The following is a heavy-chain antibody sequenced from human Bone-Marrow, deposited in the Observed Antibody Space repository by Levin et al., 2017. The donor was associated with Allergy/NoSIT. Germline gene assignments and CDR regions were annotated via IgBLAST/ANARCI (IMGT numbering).Heavy chain of an antibody. D-gene: IGHD3-3*01. CDR1: GFTFSSYA. CDR3: ARDRYYDFWSGYFFDY. J-gene: IGHJ4*02. Sequence: LSLTCAASGFTFSSYAMHWVRQAPGKGLEYVSAISSNGGSTYYANSVKGRFTISRDNSKNTLYLQMGSLRAEDMAVYYCARDRYYDFWSGYFFDYWGQGTLVTVSS. V-gene: IGHV3-64*01. CDR2: ISSNGGST.